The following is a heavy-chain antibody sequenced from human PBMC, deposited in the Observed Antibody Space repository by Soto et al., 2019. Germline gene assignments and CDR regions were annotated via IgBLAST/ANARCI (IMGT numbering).Heavy chain of an antibody. Sequence: QVQLVQSGAEVKKPGASLKVSCKASGYTFTSYAISXVRQAPGQGLEYMGWISAYNGNTDYSQKLQGRVTMTTDTSTSTAYMELRSLRSDDTAVYYCARESGSGSYYPFDHWGQGTLVTVSS. V-gene: IGHV1-18*01. J-gene: IGHJ4*02. D-gene: IGHD3-10*01. CDR2: ISAYNGNT. CDR1: GYTFTSYA. CDR3: ARESGSGSYYPFDH.